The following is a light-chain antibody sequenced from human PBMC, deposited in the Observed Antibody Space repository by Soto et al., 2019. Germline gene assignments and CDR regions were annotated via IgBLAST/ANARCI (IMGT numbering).Light chain of an antibody. CDR2: GAS. CDR1: QDIRSS. J-gene: IGKJ4*01. CDR3: QQDSSWPLT. V-gene: IGKV3-15*01. Sequence: EIVMTQSQATLSVSPGEGVTLSVRASQDIRSSLAWYQQKPGQAPRLLIYGASIRATGVPATFSGSGSGTEFTLSISSLQSEHLGVYYCQQDSSWPLTFGGGTKVDNK.